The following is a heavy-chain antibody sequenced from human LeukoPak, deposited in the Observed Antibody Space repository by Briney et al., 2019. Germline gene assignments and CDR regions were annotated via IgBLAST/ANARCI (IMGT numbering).Heavy chain of an antibody. J-gene: IGHJ6*02. D-gene: IGHD3-22*01. CDR3: ARVPSYDSSSYYYLGYYYYYGMDV. CDR2: IYYSGST. CDR1: GGSFSSGSYY. V-gene: IGHV4-61*01. Sequence: SETLSLTCTVSGGSFSSGSYYWSWIRQPPGKGLEWIGYIYYSGSTNYNPSLKSRVTISVDTSKNQFSLKLSSVTAADTAVYYCARVPSYDSSSYYYLGYYYYYGMDVWGQGTTVTVSS.